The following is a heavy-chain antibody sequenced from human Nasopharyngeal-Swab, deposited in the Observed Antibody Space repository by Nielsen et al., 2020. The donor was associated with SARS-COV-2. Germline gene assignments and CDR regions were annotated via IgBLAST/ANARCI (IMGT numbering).Heavy chain of an antibody. V-gene: IGHV3-7*01. CDR1: GFTFGNYW. J-gene: IGHJ3*02. Sequence: GESLKISCAASGFTFGNYWMSWVRQAPGKRLEWVANINQDGSQKYYVDSVKGRFTISRDNAENSLYLQMDSLRADDTAVYYCARDPEYSALDIWGQGTMVTVSS. CDR3: ARDPEYSALDI. CDR2: INQDGSQK. D-gene: IGHD1-14*01.